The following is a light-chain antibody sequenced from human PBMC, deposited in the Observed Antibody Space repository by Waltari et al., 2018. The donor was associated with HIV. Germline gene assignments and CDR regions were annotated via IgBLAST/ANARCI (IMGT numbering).Light chain of an antibody. J-gene: IGLJ3*02. Sequence: QSALTPPASLSGSPGPSTTIYSLATSSDVRDYNYTSWFQQPPDKAPTLILFDGNKRPSGVSSRFSGSKSAKTASLTISGLQPEDEGDYFCTSYTSSDTWVFGGGTKVTVL. V-gene: IGLV2-14*03. CDR2: DGN. CDR3: TSYTSSDTWV. CDR1: SSDVRDYNY.